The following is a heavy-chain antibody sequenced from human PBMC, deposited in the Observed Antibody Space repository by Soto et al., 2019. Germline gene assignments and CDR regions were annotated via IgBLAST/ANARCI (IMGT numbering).Heavy chain of an antibody. Sequence: SETLSLTCTVSGGSVSSGSYYWSWIRQPPGKGLEWIGYIYYSGSTNYNPSLKSRVTISVDTSKNQFSLKLSSVTAADTAVYYCARGSGYDFGDYYYYGMDVWGQGTTVTVSS. CDR2: IYYSGST. CDR3: ARGSGYDFGDYYYYGMDV. CDR1: GGSVSSGSYY. V-gene: IGHV4-61*01. D-gene: IGHD5-12*01. J-gene: IGHJ6*02.